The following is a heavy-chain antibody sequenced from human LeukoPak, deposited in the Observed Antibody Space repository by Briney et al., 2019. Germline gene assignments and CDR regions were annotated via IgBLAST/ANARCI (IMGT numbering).Heavy chain of an antibody. CDR2: INAGNGNT. Sequence: GASVKVSCKASGYTFTSYAMNWVRQAPGQRLEWMGWINAGNGNTKYSQKFQGRVTITRDTSASTAYMELSSLRSEDTAVYYCARGADYYDSSGLSDWGQGTLVTVSS. D-gene: IGHD3-22*01. V-gene: IGHV1-3*01. CDR3: ARGADYYDSSGLSD. J-gene: IGHJ4*02. CDR1: GYTFTSYA.